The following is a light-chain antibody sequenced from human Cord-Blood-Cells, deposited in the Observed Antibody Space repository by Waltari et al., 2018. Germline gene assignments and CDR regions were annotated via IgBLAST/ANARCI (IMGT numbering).Light chain of an antibody. Sequence: QSALTQPASVSGSPGQSITISCTGTSSDVGGYNYVSWYQQHPGKAPNLMIYDVSKRPSWVSNPFSGSKSGNTASLPISGLQAEDEADYYCSSYTSSSTWVFGGGTKLTVL. CDR1: SSDVGGYNY. CDR3: SSYTSSSTWV. V-gene: IGLV2-14*01. CDR2: DVS. J-gene: IGLJ3*02.